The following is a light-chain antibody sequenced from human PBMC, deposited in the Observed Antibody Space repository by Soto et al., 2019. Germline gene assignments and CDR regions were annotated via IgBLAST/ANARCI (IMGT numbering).Light chain of an antibody. CDR2: DTS. Sequence: EIVLTQSPATLSLSPGERATLSCRASQSVSRYLAWYQQKPGQSPRLLIYDTSHRATGIPARFSGSWSGTDFTLTISSLEPEDFTVYYCQQRSSWPTFGGGTKVEIK. J-gene: IGKJ4*01. V-gene: IGKV3-11*01. CDR1: QSVSRY. CDR3: QQRSSWPT.